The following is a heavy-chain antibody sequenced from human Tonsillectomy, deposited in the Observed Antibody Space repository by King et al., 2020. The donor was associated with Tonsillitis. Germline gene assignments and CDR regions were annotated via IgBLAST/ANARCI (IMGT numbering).Heavy chain of an antibody. CDR3: ARGDLGYCSCTRCYSVYY. V-gene: IGHV1-8*01. Sequence: QLVQSGAEVKKPGASVKVSCKASGYTFNFYDINWVRQAPGQGLEWMGWINPNSGTPGYARKFQGRVTMTRNTSITTAYMELSSLKSEDTAVYYCARGDLGYCSCTRCYSVYYWGQGTLVTVSS. D-gene: IGHD2-2*02. CDR1: GYTFNFYD. CDR2: INPNSGTP. J-gene: IGHJ4*02.